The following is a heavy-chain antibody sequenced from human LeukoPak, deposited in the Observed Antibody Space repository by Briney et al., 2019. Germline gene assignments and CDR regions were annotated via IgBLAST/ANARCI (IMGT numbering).Heavy chain of an antibody. Sequence: ASVKVSCKASGYTFTSYGISWVRQAPGQGLEWMGWISAYNGNTNYAQKFQGRVTITADESTSTAYMELSSLRSEDTAVYYCARDRSHPDYDILTGKWFDPWGQGTLVTVSS. V-gene: IGHV1-18*01. CDR2: ISAYNGNT. J-gene: IGHJ5*02. D-gene: IGHD3-9*01. CDR1: GYTFTSYG. CDR3: ARDRSHPDYDILTGKWFDP.